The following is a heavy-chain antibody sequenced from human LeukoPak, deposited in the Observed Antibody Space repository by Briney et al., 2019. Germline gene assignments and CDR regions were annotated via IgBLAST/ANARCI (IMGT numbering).Heavy chain of an antibody. Sequence: SETLSLTCTVPGGSISSSSYYLGWIRQPPGKGLEWIVSIYYSGSTYYNPSLKSRVTISVDTSKNQFSLKLSSVTAADTAVYYCARSDILTGETYYFDYWGQGTLVTVSS. V-gene: IGHV4-39*01. CDR1: GGSISSSSYY. CDR2: IYYSGST. CDR3: ARSDILTGETYYFDY. J-gene: IGHJ4*02. D-gene: IGHD3-9*01.